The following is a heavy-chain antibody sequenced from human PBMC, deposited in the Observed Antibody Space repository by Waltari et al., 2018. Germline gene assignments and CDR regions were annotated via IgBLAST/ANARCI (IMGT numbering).Heavy chain of an antibody. CDR2: IYSGGST. CDR1: GFTVSSTY. D-gene: IGHD6-13*01. Sequence: EVQLVESGGGLIQPGGSLRLSCAASGFTVSSTYMRWVRQAPGKGLEWVSVIYSGGSTYYADSVKGRFTISRDNSKNTLYLQMNSLRAEDTAVYYCAREGIAAYYYYGMDVWGQGTTVTVSS. CDR3: AREGIAAYYYYGMDV. J-gene: IGHJ6*02. V-gene: IGHV3-53*01.